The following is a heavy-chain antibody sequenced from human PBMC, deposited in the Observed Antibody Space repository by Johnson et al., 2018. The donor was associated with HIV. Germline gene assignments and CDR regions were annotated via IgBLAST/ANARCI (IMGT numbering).Heavy chain of an antibody. Sequence: EVQLVESGGGLVQPGGSLRLSCGASGFSVSNTYMNWVRQAPGKGLEWVSIIYSGGNTYYADSVRGRFTISRDNSKNILYLQMSSLRAEDTAIYYCARDGESQQLPLGDALDVWGQGTMVTVSS. CDR1: GFSVSNTY. D-gene: IGHD6-13*01. J-gene: IGHJ3*01. CDR2: IYSGGNT. V-gene: IGHV3-66*01. CDR3: ARDGESQQLPLGDALDV.